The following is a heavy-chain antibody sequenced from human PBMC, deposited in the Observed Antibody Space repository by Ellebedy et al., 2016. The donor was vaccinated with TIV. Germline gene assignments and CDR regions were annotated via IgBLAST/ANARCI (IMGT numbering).Heavy chain of an antibody. D-gene: IGHD4-17*01. Sequence: SETLSLTCTVSGGSISSYYWSWIRQPPGKGLEWIGYIYYSGSTNYNPSLKSRVTISVDTSKNQFSLKLNSVTAADTAVYYCARVQPPYGDYGFDYWGQGTLVTVSS. CDR1: GGSISSYY. V-gene: IGHV4-59*08. CDR2: IYYSGST. J-gene: IGHJ4*02. CDR3: ARVQPPYGDYGFDY.